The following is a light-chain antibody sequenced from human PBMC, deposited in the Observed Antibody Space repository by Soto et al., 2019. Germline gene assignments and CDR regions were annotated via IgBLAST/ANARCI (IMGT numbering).Light chain of an antibody. CDR1: TSNIESNT. CDR2: SND. CDR3: AAWDDNLNGPV. J-gene: IGLJ2*01. V-gene: IGLV1-44*01. Sequence: QSVLTQPPSASGTPGQRVTISCSGSTSNIESNTVNWYQQLPRTAPKLLIYSNDQRPSGVPDRFSGSKSGTSASLAISGLQSEDEADYYCAAWDDNLNGPVFGGGTKLT.